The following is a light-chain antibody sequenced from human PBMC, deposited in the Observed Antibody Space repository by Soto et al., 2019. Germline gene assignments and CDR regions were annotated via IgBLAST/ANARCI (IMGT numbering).Light chain of an antibody. CDR1: QTISNNY. CDR3: QQHSNSPLT. V-gene: IGKV3-20*01. CDR2: AVS. J-gene: IGKJ1*01. Sequence: EIVLTQSPGTLTLSPGESAALSCRASQTISNNYLVWYRQKPGQAPRLLIYAVSSRAAGIPDRFSGSVSGTDFALTIARLEPEDSAVYYCQQHSNSPLTFGQGTRVEI.